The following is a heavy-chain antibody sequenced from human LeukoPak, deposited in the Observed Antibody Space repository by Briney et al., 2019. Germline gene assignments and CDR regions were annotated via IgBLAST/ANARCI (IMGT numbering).Heavy chain of an antibody. CDR1: GYSFTSYW. CDR3: ARQGISYDY. CDR2: IYPGDSDT. J-gene: IGHJ4*02. V-gene: IGHV5-51*01. Sequence: PGESLKMSCKGSGYSFTSYWIAWVRQMPGKGLEWMGIIYPGDSDTRYGPSFQGQVTISADKSINTAYLQWSGLKASDTAMYYCARQGISYDYWGQGTLVTVSS.